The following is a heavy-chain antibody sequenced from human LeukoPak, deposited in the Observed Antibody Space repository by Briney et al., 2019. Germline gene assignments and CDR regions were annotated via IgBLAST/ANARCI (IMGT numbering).Heavy chain of an antibody. J-gene: IGHJ4*02. D-gene: IGHD6-19*01. CDR1: GFTFSTYA. V-gene: IGHV3-23*01. CDR2: ISGSGGST. CDR3: AKVVYSSGFFDH. Sequence: PGGSLRLSCAASGFTFSTYAMSWVRQAPGKGLEWVSAISGSGGSTYYADSVKGRFTISRDNSKNTLYLQMNSLRAEDTAVYYCAKVVYSSGFFDHWGQGTLVTVSS.